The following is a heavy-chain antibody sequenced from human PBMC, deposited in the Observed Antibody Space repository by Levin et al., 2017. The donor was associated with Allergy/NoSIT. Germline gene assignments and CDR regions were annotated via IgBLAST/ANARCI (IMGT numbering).Heavy chain of an antibody. CDR2: ISSSSSYT. CDR3: ARDLLWFGPSPPPS. D-gene: IGHD3-10*01. J-gene: IGHJ5*02. V-gene: IGHV3-11*05. CDR1: GFTFSDYY. Sequence: GGSLRLSCAASGFTFSDYYMSWIRQAPGKGLEWVSYISSSSSYTNYADSVKGRFTISRDNAKNSLYLQMNSLRAEDTAVYYGARDLLWFGPSPPPSWGQGTLVTVSS.